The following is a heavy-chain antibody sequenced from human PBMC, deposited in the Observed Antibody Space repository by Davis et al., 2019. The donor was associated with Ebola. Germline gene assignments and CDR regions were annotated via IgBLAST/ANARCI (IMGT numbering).Heavy chain of an antibody. Sequence: GGSLRLSCAASRFTFTDYYMGWIRQAPGKGLAWVSYISGDSFYTNYADSVRGRLTISRDDAKNSLYLQMNSLRREDSAMYYCAKETTATTDVDYWGQGTLVTVSS. CDR3: AKETTATTDVDY. CDR1: RFTFTDYY. J-gene: IGHJ4*02. V-gene: IGHV3-11*06. D-gene: IGHD4-17*01. CDR2: ISGDSFYT.